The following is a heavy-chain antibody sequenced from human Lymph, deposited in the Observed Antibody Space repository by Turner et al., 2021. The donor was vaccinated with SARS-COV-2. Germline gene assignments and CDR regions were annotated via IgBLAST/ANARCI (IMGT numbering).Heavy chain of an antibody. CDR3: ARVWVRWWYFDL. D-gene: IGHD7-27*01. Sequence: QVQLQQWGAGLLKPSETLSLTCAVYGGSFSGYYWSWIRQPPGKGLEWIGEINHSGSTNYNPSLKSRVTISVDTSKKQFSLKLSSVTAAGTAVYYCARVWVRWWYFDLWGRGTLVTVSS. J-gene: IGHJ2*01. V-gene: IGHV4-34*01. CDR2: INHSGST. CDR1: GGSFSGYY.